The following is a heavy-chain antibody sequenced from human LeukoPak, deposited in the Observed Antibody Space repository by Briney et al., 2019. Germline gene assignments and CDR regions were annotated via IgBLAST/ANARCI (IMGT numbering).Heavy chain of an antibody. CDR3: ATLPYYDFWSGYRDLGY. CDR1: GYTFTDYY. J-gene: IGHJ4*02. Sequence: GASVKVSCKASGYTFTDYYMHWVQQAPGKGLEWMGRVDPEDGETIYAEKFQGRVTITADTSTDTAYMELSSLRSEDTAVYYCATLPYYDFWSGYRDLGYWGQGTLVTVSS. CDR2: VDPEDGET. D-gene: IGHD3-3*01. V-gene: IGHV1-69-2*01.